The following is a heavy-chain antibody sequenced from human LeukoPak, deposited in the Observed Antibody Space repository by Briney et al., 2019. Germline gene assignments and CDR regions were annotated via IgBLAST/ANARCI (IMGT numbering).Heavy chain of an antibody. Sequence: ASVKVSCKASGYTFTSYGISWVRQAPGQGLEWVGWISAYNGNTNYAQKLQGRVTMTTDTSTSTAYMELRSLRSDDTAVYYCARVLEYYYDSSGYPDYWGQGTLVTVSS. V-gene: IGHV1-18*01. J-gene: IGHJ4*02. CDR3: ARVLEYYYDSSGYPDY. CDR2: ISAYNGNT. D-gene: IGHD3-22*01. CDR1: GYTFTSYG.